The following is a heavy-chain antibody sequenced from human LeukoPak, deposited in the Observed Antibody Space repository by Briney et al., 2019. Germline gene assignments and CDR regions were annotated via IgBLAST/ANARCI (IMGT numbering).Heavy chain of an antibody. D-gene: IGHD2-2*01. Sequence: HPGGSLRLSCAASGFIFSNYWMNWVRQAPGKGLMWVSRMNSDGSSRTYADSVKGRFTISRDNAKNTLYLQMNSLRAEDTAVYYCWVPATAGEADYWGQGTLVTVSS. CDR3: WVPATAGEADY. CDR2: MNSDGSSR. J-gene: IGHJ4*02. V-gene: IGHV3-74*01. CDR1: GFIFSNYW.